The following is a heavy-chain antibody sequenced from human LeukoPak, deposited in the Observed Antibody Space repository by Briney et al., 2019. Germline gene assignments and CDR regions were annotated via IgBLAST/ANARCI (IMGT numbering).Heavy chain of an antibody. Sequence: GGSLRLSCAASGFTFSSYGMHWVRQAPGKGLEWVAFIRYDGSNKYYADSVKGRFTISRDNSKNTLYLQMNSLRAEDTAVYYCARAVVDSTGTVTKGRYYYMDVWGKGTTVTISS. D-gene: IGHD4-17*01. J-gene: IGHJ6*03. CDR1: GFTFSSYG. CDR3: ARAVVDSTGTVTKGRYYYMDV. CDR2: IRYDGSNK. V-gene: IGHV3-30*02.